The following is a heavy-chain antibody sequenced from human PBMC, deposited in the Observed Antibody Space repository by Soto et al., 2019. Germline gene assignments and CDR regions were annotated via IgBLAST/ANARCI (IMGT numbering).Heavy chain of an antibody. CDR1: GFTFSSYG. D-gene: IGHD2-15*01. J-gene: IGHJ4*02. Sequence: RRLSCAASGFTFSSYGMHWVRQAPGKGLEWVAVISYDGSNKYYADSVKGRFTISRDNSKNTLYLQMNSLRAEDTAVYYCAKGVVVAAPIDYWGQGTLVTVSS. CDR2: ISYDGSNK. V-gene: IGHV3-30*18. CDR3: AKGVVVAAPIDY.